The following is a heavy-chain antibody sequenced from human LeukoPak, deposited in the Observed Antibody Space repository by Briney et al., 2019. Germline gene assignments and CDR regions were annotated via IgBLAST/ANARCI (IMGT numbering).Heavy chain of an antibody. V-gene: IGHV3-66*01. J-gene: IGHJ4*02. CDR3: AREQEWLRFMDY. CDR2: IYSDGST. D-gene: IGHD5-12*01. CDR1: GFTVSSNY. Sequence: GGSLRLSCAASGFTVSSNYMNWVRQAPGKGLEWVSVIYSDGSTYYADSVKGRFTISRDNSKNTLYLQMNSLRAEDTAVYYCAREQEWLRFMDYWGQGTLVTVSS.